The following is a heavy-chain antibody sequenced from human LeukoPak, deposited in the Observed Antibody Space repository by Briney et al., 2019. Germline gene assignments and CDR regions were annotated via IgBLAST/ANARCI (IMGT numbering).Heavy chain of an antibody. V-gene: IGHV4-61*02. CDR2: IYSTGST. CDR1: GGYISSGSYY. CDR3: AKDWSIFGARDWFDP. D-gene: IGHD3-3*01. J-gene: IGHJ5*02. Sequence: SETLSLTCTVSGGYISSGSYYWSWVRQSAGKGLEWIGRIYSTGSTSYNPSLESRVTISRDTSKNQFSLNLSSVTAADTAVYYCAKDWSIFGARDWFDPWGQGTLVTVSS.